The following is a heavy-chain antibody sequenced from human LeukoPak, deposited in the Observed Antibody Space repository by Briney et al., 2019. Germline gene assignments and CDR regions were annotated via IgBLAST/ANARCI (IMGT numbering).Heavy chain of an antibody. Sequence: GGPLRLSCAASGFTFSSYAMSWVRQAPGKGLEWVSFMSGSGDDTKYADSVKGRFIISRDKTKNTLYLQMKSLRAEDTAVYYCAKCLYSYGPPHFDFWGQGTLVTVSS. D-gene: IGHD5-18*01. J-gene: IGHJ4*02. CDR1: GFTFSSYA. V-gene: IGHV3-23*01. CDR2: MSGSGDDT. CDR3: AKCLYSYGPPHFDF.